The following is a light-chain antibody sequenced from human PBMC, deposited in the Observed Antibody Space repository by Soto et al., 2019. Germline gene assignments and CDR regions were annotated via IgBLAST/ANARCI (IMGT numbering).Light chain of an antibody. CDR2: KAS. Sequence: DVQMTQSASTLSASLGDRVTITWRASQSISSWLAWYQQKQGKAPKLLIYKASTLESGVPSNFSGSGYGTEFNLTISSLQTEDFATYYCQQYNSYPWTFGQGTKVDIK. CDR3: QQYNSYPWT. CDR1: QSISSW. J-gene: IGKJ1*01. V-gene: IGKV1-5*03.